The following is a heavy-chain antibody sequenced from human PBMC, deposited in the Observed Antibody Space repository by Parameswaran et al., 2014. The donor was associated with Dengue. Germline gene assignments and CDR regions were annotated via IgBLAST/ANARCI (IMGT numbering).Heavy chain of an antibody. CDR3: ARVSSELYDYFDY. CDR2: INPSTAGT. Sequence: WVRQAPGQGLEWMGIINPSTAGTTYAQKFQGRVTMTRDTSTSTVYMELRSLRSEDTAVYYCARVSSELYDYFDYWGQGTLVTVSS. V-gene: IGHV1-46*01. D-gene: IGHD1-14*01. J-gene: IGHJ4*02.